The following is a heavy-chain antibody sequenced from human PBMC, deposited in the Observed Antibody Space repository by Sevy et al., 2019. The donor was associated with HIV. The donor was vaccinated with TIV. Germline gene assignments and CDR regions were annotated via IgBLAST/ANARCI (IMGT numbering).Heavy chain of an antibody. J-gene: IGHJ6*02. D-gene: IGHD2-2*01. CDR2: ISSSSYI. V-gene: IGHV3-21*01. CDR1: GFTFSSYS. Sequence: GGSLRLSCAASGFTFSSYSMNWVRQAPGKGLEWVSSISSSSYIYYADSVKGRFTISRDNAKNSLYLQMNSLRAEDTAVYYCARMGYCSSTSCYQLSYGMDVWGQGTTVTV. CDR3: ARMGYCSSTSCYQLSYGMDV.